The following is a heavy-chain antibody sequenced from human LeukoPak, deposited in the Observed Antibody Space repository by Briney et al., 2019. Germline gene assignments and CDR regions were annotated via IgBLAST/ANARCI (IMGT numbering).Heavy chain of an antibody. V-gene: IGHV4-59*08. CDR1: GGSISSYY. D-gene: IGHD6-13*01. J-gene: IGHJ6*02. CDR3: ARSIAAAVWGVDV. Sequence: PSETLSLTCTVSGGSISSYYWSWIRQPPGKGLEWIGYIYYSGSTNYNPSLKSRVTISVDTSMNQFSLKLSSVTAADTAVYYCARSIAAAVWGVDVWGQGTTVTVSS. CDR2: IYYSGST.